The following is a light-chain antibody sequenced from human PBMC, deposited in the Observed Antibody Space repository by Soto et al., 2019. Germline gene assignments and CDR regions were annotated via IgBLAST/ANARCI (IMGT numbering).Light chain of an antibody. Sequence: DIQMTQSPSTLSAFVGDRVTITCRASQSISSWLAWYQQKPGKAPKLLIYKASSLESGVPSRFSGSGSGTEFTLTISRLQPDDFATYYCQQYNSYSTFGQGTKLAIK. J-gene: IGKJ2*01. CDR2: KAS. V-gene: IGKV1-5*03. CDR3: QQYNSYST. CDR1: QSISSW.